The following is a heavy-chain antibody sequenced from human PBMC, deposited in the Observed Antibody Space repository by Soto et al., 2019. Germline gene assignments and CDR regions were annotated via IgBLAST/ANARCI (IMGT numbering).Heavy chain of an antibody. CDR3: ARESEDLTSNFDY. Sequence: TGGSLRLSCAASGFTFTRYSMNWVRQAPGRGLEWVSSISSTTNYIYYGDSMKGRFTISRDNAKNSLYLEMNSLRAEDTAVYYCARESEDLTSNFDYWGQGTLVTVSS. V-gene: IGHV3-21*06. CDR1: GFTFTRYS. J-gene: IGHJ4*02. CDR2: ISSTTNYI.